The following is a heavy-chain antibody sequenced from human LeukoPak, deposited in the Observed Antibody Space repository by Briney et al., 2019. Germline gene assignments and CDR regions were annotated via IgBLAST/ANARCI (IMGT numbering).Heavy chain of an antibody. CDR2: IFYIGST. CDR1: GGSISNYY. V-gene: IGHV4-59*01. D-gene: IGHD3-22*01. J-gene: IGHJ4*01. Sequence: PSETLSLTCTVSGGSISNYYWSWIRQPPGKGLEWIGDIFYIGSTNYNPSLKSRVTMSVDTSKNQFSLRLSSVTAADTAVYYCAGAYYSDTSGYYNDYWGHGTLVTVSS. CDR3: AGAYYSDTSGYYNDY.